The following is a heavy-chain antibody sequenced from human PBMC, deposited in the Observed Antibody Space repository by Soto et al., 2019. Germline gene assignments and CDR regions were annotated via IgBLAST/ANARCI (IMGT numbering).Heavy chain of an antibody. J-gene: IGHJ6*02. CDR3: AISEGDCGVGSCYDYFYYYGMDV. V-gene: IGHV1-3*01. Sequence: GASVKVSCKASGDTRTDFSMHRVRQAPGQRPEWMGWLSVGNGDTKYSQKFQGRVTITRDTSARTAYMELSNLRSEDTSVYYCAISEGDCGVGSCYDYFYYYGMDVWGQGTTVTVSS. D-gene: IGHD2-15*01. CDR2: LSVGNGDT. CDR1: GDTRTDFS.